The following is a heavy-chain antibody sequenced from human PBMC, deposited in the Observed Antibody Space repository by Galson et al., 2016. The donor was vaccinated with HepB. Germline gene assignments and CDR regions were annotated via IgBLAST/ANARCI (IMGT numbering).Heavy chain of an antibody. CDR1: GVSISGSY. D-gene: IGHD3-16*01. Sequence: SETLSLTCSVSGVSISGSYWSWIRQPPGKGLEWIGYVHYSGSIFYNPSVNSRVTISLDTSKNQFSLNLISVTAADTAVYYCARGGASSKYLDFWGQGTLVTVSS. CDR2: VHYSGSI. CDR3: ARGGASSKYLDF. J-gene: IGHJ4*02. V-gene: IGHV4-59*01.